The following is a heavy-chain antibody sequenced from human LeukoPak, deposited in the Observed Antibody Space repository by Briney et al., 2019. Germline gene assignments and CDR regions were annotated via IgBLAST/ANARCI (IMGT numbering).Heavy chain of an antibody. D-gene: IGHD4-17*01. V-gene: IGHV3-30-3*01. J-gene: IGHJ3*02. Sequence: GGSLRLSCAASGFTFSSYAMHWVRQAPGKGLEWVAVISYDGSNKYYADSVKGRFTISRDNSKNTLYLQMNSPRAEDTAVYYCARDPTATGVSAFDIWGQGTMVTVSS. CDR3: ARDPTATGVSAFDI. CDR2: ISYDGSNK. CDR1: GFTFSSYA.